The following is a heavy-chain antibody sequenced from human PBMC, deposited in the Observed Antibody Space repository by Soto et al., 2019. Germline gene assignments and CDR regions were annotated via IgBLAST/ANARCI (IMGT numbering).Heavy chain of an antibody. Sequence: ASVKVSCKVSGYTLTELSMHWVRQAPGKGLEWMGGFDPEDGETIYAQKFQGRGTMTEDTSTDTAYLELSSLRSEDTAVYYCATDRGQWRVRRGYYCGMDVWGQGTTVTVSS. CDR3: ATDRGQWRVRRGYYCGMDV. V-gene: IGHV1-24*01. J-gene: IGHJ6*02. CDR1: GYTLTELS. D-gene: IGHD6-19*01. CDR2: FDPEDGET.